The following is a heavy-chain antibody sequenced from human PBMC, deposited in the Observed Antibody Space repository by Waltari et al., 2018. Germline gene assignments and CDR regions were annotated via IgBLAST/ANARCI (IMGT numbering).Heavy chain of an antibody. CDR3: ARGLMITFGGVIALDY. CDR2: IYYSGST. CDR1: GGSISSSSYY. J-gene: IGHJ4*02. V-gene: IGHV4-39*07. D-gene: IGHD3-16*02. Sequence: QLQLQESGPGLVKPSETLSLTCTVSGGSISSSSYYWGWIRQPPGKGLEWIGSIYYSGSTYYNPSLKSRVTISVDTSKNQFSLKLSSVTAADTAVYYYARGLMITFGGVIALDYWGQGTLVTVSS.